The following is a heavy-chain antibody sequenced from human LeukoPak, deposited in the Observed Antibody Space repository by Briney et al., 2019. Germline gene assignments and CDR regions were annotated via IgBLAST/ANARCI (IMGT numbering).Heavy chain of an antibody. J-gene: IGHJ4*02. Sequence: EESLKISCKGSGYSFTSYWIGWVRQMPGKGLEWMGIIYPDDSDTRYSPSFQGQVTISADKSISTAYLQWSSLKASDTAMYYCARRGGDVGSFFDYWGQGTLVTVSS. CDR3: ARRGGDVGSFFDY. V-gene: IGHV5-51*01. D-gene: IGHD3-10*01. CDR1: GYSFTSYW. CDR2: IYPDDSDT.